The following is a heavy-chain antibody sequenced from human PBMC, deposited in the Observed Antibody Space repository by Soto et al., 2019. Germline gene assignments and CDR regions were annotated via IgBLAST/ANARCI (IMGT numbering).Heavy chain of an antibody. CDR1: GFTCSSYS. J-gene: IGHJ3*02. CDR3: PRDGDGAGAFDI. CDR2: ISSSSSYI. V-gene: IGHV3-21*01. Sequence: GGSLRLACAASGFTCSSYSMNWVRQAPGKGLEWVSSISSSSSYIYYADSVKGRFTISRDNAKNSLYLQMNSLRAEDTAVYYSPRDGDGAGAFDIWGHETMVTLSS. D-gene: IGHD6-13*01.